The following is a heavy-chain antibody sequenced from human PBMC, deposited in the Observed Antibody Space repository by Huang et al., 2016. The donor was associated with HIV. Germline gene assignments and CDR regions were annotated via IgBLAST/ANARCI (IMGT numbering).Heavy chain of an antibody. J-gene: IGHJ4*02. V-gene: IGHV3-23*01. CDR3: AKYVHESRGHYIQAFDH. D-gene: IGHD3-22*01. CDR1: GFACSNNA. CDR2: IVGSGGST. Sequence: EVQLLESGGGLVQPGGSLRLSCAASGFACSNNAMSWVRQAPGKGLEWVSGIVGSGGSTYYADSVKGRFTISRENSKNTLYLQMNSLTAEDTAIYFCAKYVHESRGHYIQAFDHWGQGTLVTVSS.